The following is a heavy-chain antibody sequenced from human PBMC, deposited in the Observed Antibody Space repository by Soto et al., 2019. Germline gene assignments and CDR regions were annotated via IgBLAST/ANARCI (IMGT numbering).Heavy chain of an antibody. CDR3: ARDSIAAAGRSTAHNLFDS. CDR2: ISADNGNT. V-gene: IGHV1-18*01. CDR1: GYTFTSYG. D-gene: IGHD6-13*01. J-gene: IGHJ5*01. Sequence: ASVKVSCKASGYTFTSYGISWVRQAPGQGLEWMGWISADNGNTNYAQKLQGRVTMTTDASTSTAYMELSSLRSDDTAVYYCARDSIAAAGRSTAHNLFDSWGQGSLVIAPQ.